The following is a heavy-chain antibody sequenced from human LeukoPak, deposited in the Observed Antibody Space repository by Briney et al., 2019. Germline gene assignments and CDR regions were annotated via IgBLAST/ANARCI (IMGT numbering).Heavy chain of an antibody. J-gene: IGHJ4*02. CDR2: ISAYNGNT. V-gene: IGHV1-18*01. CDR3: ARFYDILTGYYSDY. D-gene: IGHD3-9*01. CDR1: GYTFTSYG. Sequence: ASVKVSYKASGYTFTSYGISWVRQAPGQGLEWMGWISAYNGNTNYAQKLQGRVTMTTDTSTSTAYMELRSLRSDDTAVYYCARFYDILTGYYSDYWGQGTLVTVSS.